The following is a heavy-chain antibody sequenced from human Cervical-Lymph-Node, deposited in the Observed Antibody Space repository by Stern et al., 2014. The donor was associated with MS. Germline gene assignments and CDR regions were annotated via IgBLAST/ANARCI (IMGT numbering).Heavy chain of an antibody. CDR1: GYTFTSYY. Sequence: QVQLVESGAEVKKPGASVKVSCKASGYTFTSYYVDWVRQAPGQGLEWMGMINPNGGGTNYAQKFQGRVTMTRDTSTSTVYMELSSLRSEDTAVYYCARISGYSGGWYYLDYWGKGTLVTVPS. V-gene: IGHV1-46*03. D-gene: IGHD6-19*01. CDR3: ARISGYSGGWYYLDY. CDR2: INPNGGGT. J-gene: IGHJ4*02.